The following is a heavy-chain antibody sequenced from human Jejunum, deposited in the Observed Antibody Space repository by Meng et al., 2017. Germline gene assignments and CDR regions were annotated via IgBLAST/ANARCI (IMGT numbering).Heavy chain of an antibody. CDR1: GCTSRSYG. V-gene: IGHV3-33*01. CDR2: TWSDGTKE. J-gene: IGHJ4*02. D-gene: IGHD3-22*01. CDR3: ARDDGCYYDGRGYSGNHWGH. Sequence: GESLKISCAAPGCTSRSYGMHWVRQAPGKGLEWVAITWSDGTKEGYTDSVKGRFTISRGNSKNTLYLQMNSLRAEDKAVYYCARDDGCYYDGRGYSGNHWGHWGQGTLVTVSS.